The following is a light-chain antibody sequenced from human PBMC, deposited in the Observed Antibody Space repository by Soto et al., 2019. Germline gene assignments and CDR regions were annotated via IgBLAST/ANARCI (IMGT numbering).Light chain of an antibody. CDR3: QQRSNWPPIFT. Sequence: EIVLTQSPATLSLSPGERATLSCRASQTVSNYLAWYQQKPGQAPRLLIYGASNRATGVPARFSGSGSGTDITLSITSLEPEDFAVYYCQQRSNWPPIFTFGPGTKVDVK. CDR1: QTVSNY. V-gene: IGKV3-11*01. CDR2: GAS. J-gene: IGKJ3*01.